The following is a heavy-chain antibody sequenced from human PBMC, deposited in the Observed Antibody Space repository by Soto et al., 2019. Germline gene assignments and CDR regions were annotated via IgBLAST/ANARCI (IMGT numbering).Heavy chain of an antibody. Sequence: GGSLRLSCAASGFTFSSYSMNWVRQAPGKGLEWVSSISSSSSYIYYADSVKGRFTISRDNAKNSLYLQMNSLRAEDTAVYYCARDVPPFLECFDYWGQGTLVTVSS. V-gene: IGHV3-21*01. CDR3: ARDVPPFLECFDY. J-gene: IGHJ4*02. CDR2: ISSSSSYI. D-gene: IGHD3-3*01. CDR1: GFTFSSYS.